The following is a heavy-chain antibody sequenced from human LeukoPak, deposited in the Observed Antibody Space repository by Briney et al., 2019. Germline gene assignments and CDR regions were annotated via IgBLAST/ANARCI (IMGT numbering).Heavy chain of an antibody. CDR3: TTDTFGARDS. V-gene: IGHV3-74*01. CDR2: INEDGSST. J-gene: IGHJ4*02. Sequence: PGESLRLSCAASGVTLSTYWMHWVRQGPGKGLVWVSRINEDGSSTSYAESVRGRFTISRDNAKNTLYLQMNSLRAEDAAVYYCTTDTFGARDSWGQGTLVTVSS. D-gene: IGHD3-10*01. CDR1: GVTLSTYW.